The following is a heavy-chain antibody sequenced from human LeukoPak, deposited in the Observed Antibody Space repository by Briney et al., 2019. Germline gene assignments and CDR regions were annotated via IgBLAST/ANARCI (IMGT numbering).Heavy chain of an antibody. CDR1: GDSISSVGHY. CDR2: ISYSGST. CDR3: ARVTYHSITIAGYAMDV. V-gene: IGHV4-31*03. J-gene: IGHJ6*02. D-gene: IGHD3-9*01. Sequence: PSETLSLTCTVSGDSISSVGHYWTWIRQHPGNGLELIGYISYSGSTYYNPSLKSRVAISVDTSKNQFSLKLSSVTAADTAVYYCARVTYHSITIAGYAMDVWGQGTTVTVSS.